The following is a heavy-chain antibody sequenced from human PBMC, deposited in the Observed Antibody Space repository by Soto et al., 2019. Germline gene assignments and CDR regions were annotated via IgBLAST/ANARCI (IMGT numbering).Heavy chain of an antibody. J-gene: IGHJ4*02. D-gene: IGHD3-3*01. Sequence: EVQLVESGGGVVRPGGSLRLSCAASGFTFDDYGMSWVRQAPGKGLEWVSGINWNGGSTGYADSVKGRFTISRDNAKNSLNLQMNSLRAEDTALYHCARVSRITIFGAIDYWGQGTLVTVSS. CDR3: ARVSRITIFGAIDY. CDR2: INWNGGST. V-gene: IGHV3-20*01. CDR1: GFTFDDYG.